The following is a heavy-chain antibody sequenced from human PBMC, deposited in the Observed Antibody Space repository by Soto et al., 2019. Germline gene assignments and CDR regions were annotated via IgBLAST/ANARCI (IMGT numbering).Heavy chain of an antibody. V-gene: IGHV4-59*01. J-gene: IGHJ5*02. D-gene: IGHD6-6*01. CDR1: GGSISSYY. CDR3: ASSSIAAPNWFDP. CDR2: IYYSGST. Sequence: PSETLSLTCTVSGGSISSYYWSWIRQPPGKGLEWIGYIYYSGSTNYNPSLKSRVTISVDTSKNQFSLKLSSVTAADTAVSYCASSSIAAPNWFDPWGQGTLVTVSS.